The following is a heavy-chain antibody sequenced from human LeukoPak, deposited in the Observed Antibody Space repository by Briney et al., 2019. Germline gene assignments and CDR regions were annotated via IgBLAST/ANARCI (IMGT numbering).Heavy chain of an antibody. V-gene: IGHV1-69*13. D-gene: IGHD3-22*01. CDR2: IIPIFGTA. CDR1: GGTFSSYA. J-gene: IGHJ4*02. Sequence: AASVKVSCKASGGTFSSYAISWVRQAPGQGLEWMGGIIPIFGTANYAQKFQGRVTITADESTGTAYMELSSLRSEDTAVYYCARDLYYDTKRKGLDYWGQGTLVTVSS. CDR3: ARDLYYDTKRKGLDY.